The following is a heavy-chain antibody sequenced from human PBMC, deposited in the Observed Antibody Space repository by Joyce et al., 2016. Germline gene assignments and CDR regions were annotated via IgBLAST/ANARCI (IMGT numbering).Heavy chain of an antibody. CDR3: ARDQVRGSIDSAFEY. Sequence: QVYLVQSGAEVTRPGSSVKLSCKTSGGNFRSYALNWVRQAPGQGLEWMGGIIPLFGAPSYAQKVQVRITLTADDSTTTVYMQLGSLTSADTAVYYCARDQVRGSIDSAFEYWGQGALVTVSS. CDR1: GGNFRSYA. J-gene: IGHJ4*02. CDR2: IIPLFGAP. D-gene: IGHD3-10*01. V-gene: IGHV1-69*01.